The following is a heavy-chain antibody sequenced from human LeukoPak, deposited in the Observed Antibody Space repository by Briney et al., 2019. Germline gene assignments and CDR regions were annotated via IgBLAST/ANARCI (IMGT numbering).Heavy chain of an antibody. Sequence: GGSLRLSCAASGFTFSDYAMTWVRQAPGKGLEWVSAISGSGGTTYYADSVKGRFTISRDNSKNTLYLQMNSLRAEDTAVYYCAKVSYHYYGSGSYVLDYWGQGTLVTVSS. CDR3: AKVSYHYYGSGSYVLDY. D-gene: IGHD3-10*01. V-gene: IGHV3-23*01. CDR1: GFTFSDYA. CDR2: ISGSGGTT. J-gene: IGHJ4*02.